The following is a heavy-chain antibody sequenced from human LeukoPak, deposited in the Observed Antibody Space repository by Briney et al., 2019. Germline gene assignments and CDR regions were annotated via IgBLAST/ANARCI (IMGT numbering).Heavy chain of an antibody. CDR2: INPNSGGT. CDR3: AISSGSDTVNFDY. V-gene: IGHV1-2*02. Sequence: ASVKVFCKASGYTFTGYYMHWVRQAPGQGLEWMGWINPNSGGTNYAQKFQGRVTMTRDTSISTAYMELSRLRSDDTAVYYCAISSGSDTVNFDYWGQGTLVTVSS. J-gene: IGHJ4*02. CDR1: GYTFTGYY. D-gene: IGHD3-10*01.